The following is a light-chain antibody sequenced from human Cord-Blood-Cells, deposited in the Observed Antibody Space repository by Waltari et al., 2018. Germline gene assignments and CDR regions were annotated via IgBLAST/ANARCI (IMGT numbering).Light chain of an antibody. CDR3: QQYGSSPRT. J-gene: IGKJ1*01. V-gene: IGKV3-20*01. CDR2: GAS. CDR1: QSVSSSY. Sequence: EILLTQSPGTLSLSPGERAAISCRASQSVSSSYLAWYQQKPGQAPRLLIYGASSRATGIPDRFSGSGSGTDFTLTISRLEPEDFAVYYCQQYGSSPRTFGQGTKVEIK.